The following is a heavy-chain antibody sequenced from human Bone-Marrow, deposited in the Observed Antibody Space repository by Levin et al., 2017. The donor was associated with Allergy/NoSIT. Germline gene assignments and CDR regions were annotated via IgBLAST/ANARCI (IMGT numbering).Heavy chain of an antibody. CDR3: ARVLGSGWSYYFDS. D-gene: IGHD6-19*01. Sequence: GESLKISCKASGFPFSSYSLNWVRQAPGKGLEWLSYISGTTGQIYYADSVKGRFTISRDNAKNSVSLLMNSLGVEDTAVYYCARVLGSGWSYYFDSWGQGTLVTVSS. CDR1: GFPFSSYS. CDR2: ISGTTGQI. V-gene: IGHV3-21*05. J-gene: IGHJ4*02.